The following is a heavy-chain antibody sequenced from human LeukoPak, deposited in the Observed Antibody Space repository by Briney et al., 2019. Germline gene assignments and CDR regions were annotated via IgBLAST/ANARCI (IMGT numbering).Heavy chain of an antibody. J-gene: IGHJ6*03. V-gene: IGHV3-7*01. CDR1: GFTFSSYW. D-gene: IGHD3-3*01. CDR3: ARVQGYDFWSGYNYYYYYYMDV. CDR2: IKQDRSEK. Sequence: GGSLRLSCAASGFTFSSYWMSWVRQAPGKGLEWVANIKQDRSEKYYVDSVKGRFTISRDNAKNSLYLQMNSLRAEDTAVYYCARVQGYDFWSGYNYYYYYYMDVWGKGTTVTVSS.